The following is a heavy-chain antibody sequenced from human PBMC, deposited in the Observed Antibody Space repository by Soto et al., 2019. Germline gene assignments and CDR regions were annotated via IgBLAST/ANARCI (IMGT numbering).Heavy chain of an antibody. CDR3: AAARYYYDSSGYYDYYYGMDV. CDR2: IVVGSGNT. D-gene: IGHD3-22*01. V-gene: IGHV1-58*01. Sequence: SVKVSCKASGFTFTSSAVQWVRQARGQRLEWIGWIVVGSGNTNYAQKFQERVTITRDMSTSTAYMELSSLRSEDTAVYYCAAARYYYDSSGYYDYYYGMDVWGQGTTVTVSS. J-gene: IGHJ6*02. CDR1: GFTFTSSA.